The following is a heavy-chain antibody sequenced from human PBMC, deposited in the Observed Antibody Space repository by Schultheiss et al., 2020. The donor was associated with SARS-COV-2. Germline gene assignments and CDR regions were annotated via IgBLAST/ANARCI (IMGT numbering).Heavy chain of an antibody. CDR1: GFTFSSYA. Sequence: GGSLRLSCVASGFTFSSYAISWVRQAPGKGLEWVSAISGSGGTTYYADSVKGRFTISRDNSKNTLYLQMNSLRAEDTAVYYCAKYGRKAVAGADDWFDPWGQGTLVTVSS. J-gene: IGHJ5*02. CDR2: ISGSGGTT. V-gene: IGHV3-23*01. CDR3: AKYGRKAVAGADDWFDP. D-gene: IGHD6-19*01.